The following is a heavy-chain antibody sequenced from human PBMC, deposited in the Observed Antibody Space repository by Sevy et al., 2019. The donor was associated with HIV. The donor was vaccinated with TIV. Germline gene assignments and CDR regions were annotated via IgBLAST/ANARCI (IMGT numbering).Heavy chain of an antibody. CDR2: ISYYGSNK. Sequence: GGSLRLSCAASGFTFSSYAMHWVRQAPGKGLEWVAVISYYGSNKYYADSVKGRFTISRDNSKNTLYLQMNSLRAEERAVYYCARETISSGYYGYFDYWGQGTLVTVSS. J-gene: IGHJ4*02. V-gene: IGHV3-30-3*01. D-gene: IGHD3-22*01. CDR3: ARETISSGYYGYFDY. CDR1: GFTFSSYA.